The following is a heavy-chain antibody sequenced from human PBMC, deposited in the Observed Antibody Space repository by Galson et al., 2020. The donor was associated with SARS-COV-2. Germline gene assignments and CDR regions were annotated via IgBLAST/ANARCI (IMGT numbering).Heavy chain of an antibody. Sequence: ASETLSLTCTVSGGSINSAGFYWSWIRQHPGQGPEWIGYIYHSGTTYYNPSLESRVSISVDTSKNQFSLNLKSVTAADTAVYFCARWFDLRLYFDSWGQGTLVTVSS. CDR1: GGSINSAGFY. CDR3: ARWFDLRLYFDS. CDR2: IYHSGTT. J-gene: IGHJ4*02. D-gene: IGHD3-10*01. V-gene: IGHV4-31*03.